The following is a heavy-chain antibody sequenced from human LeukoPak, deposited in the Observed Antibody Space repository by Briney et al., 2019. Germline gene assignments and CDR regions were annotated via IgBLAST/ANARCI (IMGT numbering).Heavy chain of an antibody. CDR2: ISADSTFK. Sequence: GGSLRLSCAASEFTFSDYSMNWVRQAPGKGLEWVSSISADSTFKYHAASVKGRFTISRDNARKSLYLQMNALRDEDTALYYCTRDAGGYPDWYFDLWGRGTLVIVSS. J-gene: IGHJ2*01. CDR1: EFTFSDYS. D-gene: IGHD5-18*01. V-gene: IGHV3-21*01. CDR3: TRDAGGYPDWYFDL.